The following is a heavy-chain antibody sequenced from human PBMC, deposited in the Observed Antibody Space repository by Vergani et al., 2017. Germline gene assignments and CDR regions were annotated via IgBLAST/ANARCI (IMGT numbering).Heavy chain of an antibody. Sequence: QVQLVQSGAEVKKPGSSVKVSCKASGGTFSSYAISWVRQAPGQGLEWMGWISAYNGNTNYAQKLQGRVTMTTDTSTSTTYMELRSLRLDDVAVYYCARYQGIVVVAAATYYYYYSGMDVWGQGTTVTVSS. CDR1: GGTFSSYA. D-gene: IGHD2-2*01. CDR3: ARYQGIVVVAAATYYYYYSGMDV. J-gene: IGHJ6*02. V-gene: IGHV1-18*03. CDR2: ISAYNGNT.